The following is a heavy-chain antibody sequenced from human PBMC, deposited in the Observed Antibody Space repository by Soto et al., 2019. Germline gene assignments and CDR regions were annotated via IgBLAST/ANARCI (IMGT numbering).Heavy chain of an antibody. CDR2: ISAYNGNT. Sequence: QVQLVQSGAEVKKPGASVKVSCKASGYTFTSYGISWVRQAPGQGLEWMGWISAYNGNTSYAQKLQGRVTMTTDTSTSKANMDLRSLRSGDPAVYYCARESSSGCRAYGGQGTLVTVSS. CDR1: GYTFTSYG. CDR3: ARESSSGCRAY. V-gene: IGHV1-18*01. D-gene: IGHD6-25*01. J-gene: IGHJ4*02.